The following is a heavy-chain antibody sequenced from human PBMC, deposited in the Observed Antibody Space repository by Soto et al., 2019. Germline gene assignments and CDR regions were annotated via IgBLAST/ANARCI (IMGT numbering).Heavy chain of an antibody. CDR1: GGSISSSSYY. CDR3: ARPYYDILTGYYIDY. CDR2: IYYSGST. V-gene: IGHV4-39*01. Sequence: SETLSLTCTVSGGSISSSSYYWGWIRQPPGKGLEWIGSIYYSGSTYYNPSLKSRVTIPVDTSKNQFSLKLSSVTAADTAVYYCARPYYDILTGYYIDYWGQGTLVTVSS. J-gene: IGHJ4*02. D-gene: IGHD3-9*01.